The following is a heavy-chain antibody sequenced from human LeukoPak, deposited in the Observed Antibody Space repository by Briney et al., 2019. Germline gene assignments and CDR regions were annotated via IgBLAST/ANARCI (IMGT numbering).Heavy chain of an antibody. Sequence: GGSLRLSCAASGFSFSDYYMSWIRQAPGKGLEWVSYISSSGSTTYYADSVKGRFTISRDNAKNSLYLQMNSLSAEDTAVYYWAEPGNTMIGGVWGQGTTVTISS. CDR3: AEPGNTMIGGV. J-gene: IGHJ6*02. CDR1: GFSFSDYY. D-gene: IGHD3-10*02. CDR2: ISSSGSTT. V-gene: IGHV3-11*04.